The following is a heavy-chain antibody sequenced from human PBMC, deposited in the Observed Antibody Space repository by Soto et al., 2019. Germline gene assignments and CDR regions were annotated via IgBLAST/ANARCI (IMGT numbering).Heavy chain of an antibody. D-gene: IGHD4-17*01. Sequence: QLQLQESGPGLVKPSETLSLTCTVSGGSISSSRYFWGCIRQPPGKGLEWVGSIHYTGDTYYNPSLKSRVTVSVDTSKNQSPLKLPPVTAADPAVYYCASHSPPAYGVAVDSWGQGTLVTVS. J-gene: IGHJ4*02. CDR3: ASHSPPAYGVAVDS. CDR1: GGSISSSRYF. CDR2: IHYTGDT. V-gene: IGHV4-39*01.